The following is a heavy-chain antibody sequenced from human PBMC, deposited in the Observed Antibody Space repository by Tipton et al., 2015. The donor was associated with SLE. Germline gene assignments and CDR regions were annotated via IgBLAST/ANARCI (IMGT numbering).Heavy chain of an antibody. J-gene: IGHJ5*02. CDR1: GYSISSGYY. CDR2: IYHSGST. Sequence: LRLSCAVSGYSISSGYYWGWIRKPPGKGLEWIGSIYHSGSTYYNPSLKSRVTISVDTPKNQFSLKLSSVTAADTAVYYCARDRDSSGYYFHNWFDPWGQGTLVTVSS. CDR3: ARDRDSSGYYFHNWFDP. D-gene: IGHD3-22*01. V-gene: IGHV4-38-2*02.